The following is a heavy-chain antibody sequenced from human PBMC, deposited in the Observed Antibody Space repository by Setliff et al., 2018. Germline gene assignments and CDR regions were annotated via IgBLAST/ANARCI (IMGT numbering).Heavy chain of an antibody. CDR3: ARTGTYRYFDY. Sequence: PSETLSLTCTVSGDSISSGFYYWGWIRQPPGKGLEWIGRIDRFGNTYSNSSFKSRLTISVDTSKNQFFLKLTSVTAAGTAIYYCARTGTYRYFDYWGQGTLVTVSS. D-gene: IGHD1-1*01. CDR2: IDRFGNT. J-gene: IGHJ4*02. CDR1: GDSISSGFYY. V-gene: IGHV4-39*01.